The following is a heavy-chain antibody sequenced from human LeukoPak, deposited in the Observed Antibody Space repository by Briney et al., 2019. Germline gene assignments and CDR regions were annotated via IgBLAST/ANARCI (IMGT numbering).Heavy chain of an antibody. CDR2: IYYSGST. CDR3: ARVYSSSWYKGRYFDY. V-gene: IGHV4-31*03. J-gene: IGHJ4*02. Sequence: SQTLSLTCTVSGGSISSGGYYWSWIHQHPGKGLEWIGYIYYSGSTYYNPSLKSRVTISVDPSKNQFSLKLSSVTAADTAVYYCARVYSSSWYKGRYFDYWGQGTLVTVSS. D-gene: IGHD6-13*01. CDR1: GGSISSGGYY.